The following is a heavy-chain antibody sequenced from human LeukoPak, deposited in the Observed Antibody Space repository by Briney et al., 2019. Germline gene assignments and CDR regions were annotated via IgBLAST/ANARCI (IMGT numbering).Heavy chain of an antibody. CDR3: ARGGGQSHDDAFDI. J-gene: IGHJ3*02. D-gene: IGHD3-16*01. CDR2: ISSSGSTI. CDR1: GFTFSSYE. Sequence: TGGSLRLSCAASGFTFSSYEMNWVRQAPGKGLEWVSYISSSGSTIYYADSVKGRFTISRDNAKNSLYLQMNSLGAEDTAVYYCARGGGQSHDDAFDIWGQGTMVTVSS. V-gene: IGHV3-48*03.